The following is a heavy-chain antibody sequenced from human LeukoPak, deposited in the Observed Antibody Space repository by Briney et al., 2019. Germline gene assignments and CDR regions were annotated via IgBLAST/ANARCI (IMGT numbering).Heavy chain of an antibody. J-gene: IGHJ4*02. CDR1: GGTLSSYA. D-gene: IGHD6-13*01. V-gene: IGHV1-69*13. Sequence: ASVKVSCKASGGTLSSYAISWVRQAPGQGLEWMGGIIPIFGTANYAQKFQGRVTITADESTSTAYMELSSLRSDDTAVYYCARDKAHSSWYVGVTTDYWGQGTLVTVSS. CDR3: ARDKAHSSWYVGVTTDY. CDR2: IIPIFGTA.